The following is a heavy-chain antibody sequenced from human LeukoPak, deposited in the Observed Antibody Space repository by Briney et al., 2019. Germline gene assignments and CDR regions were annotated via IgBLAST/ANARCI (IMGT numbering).Heavy chain of an antibody. CDR1: GFTFSSYS. CDR2: ISSSSSYI. J-gene: IGHJ4*02. D-gene: IGHD1-26*01. Sequence: PGGSLRHSCAASGFTFSSYSRNWVRQAPGKGLEWVSSISSSSSYIYYADSVKGRFTISRDNAKNSLYLQMNSLRAEDTAVYYCARDLSGESDYWGQGTLVTVSS. CDR3: ARDLSGESDY. V-gene: IGHV3-21*01.